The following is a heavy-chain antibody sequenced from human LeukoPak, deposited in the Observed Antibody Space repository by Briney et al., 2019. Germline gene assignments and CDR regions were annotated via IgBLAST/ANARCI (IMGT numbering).Heavy chain of an antibody. V-gene: IGHV3-30*02. CDR1: GFTFSSYG. Sequence: GGSLRLSCAASGFTFSSYGMHWVRQAPGKGLEWVAYIQYDGSNQQYADSVKGRFIISRDRSKNIPYLQMNSLRAEDTAVYYCAKNPTVTSYFDYWGQGTLVTVSS. D-gene: IGHD4-17*01. CDR3: AKNPTVTSYFDY. J-gene: IGHJ4*02. CDR2: IQYDGSNQ.